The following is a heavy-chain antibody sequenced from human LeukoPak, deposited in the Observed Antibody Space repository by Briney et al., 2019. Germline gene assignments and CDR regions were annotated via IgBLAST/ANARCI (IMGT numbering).Heavy chain of an antibody. Sequence: SETLSLTCTVSGGSISSYCWSWIRQPAGKGLEWIGRIYTSGSTNYNPSLKSRVTMSVDTSKNQFSLKLSSVTAADTAVYYCARDHCGGSCQSDAFDIWGQGTMVTVSS. CDR2: IYTSGST. D-gene: IGHD2-15*01. V-gene: IGHV4-4*07. J-gene: IGHJ3*02. CDR1: GGSISSYC. CDR3: ARDHCGGSCQSDAFDI.